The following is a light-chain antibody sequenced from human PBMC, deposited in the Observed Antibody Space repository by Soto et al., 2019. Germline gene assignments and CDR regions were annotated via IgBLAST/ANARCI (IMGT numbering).Light chain of an antibody. CDR1: QSVSSS. CDR2: DAS. J-gene: IGKJ4*01. Sequence: EIGLTQSPAPLSLSPGERATLSGRASQSVSSSLAWYQQKPGQATRLLIYDASNRATGIPARFSGSGSGTDLTLNISSLEPEDFAVYYGQLRSHWPPLTFGGGTKVEIK. CDR3: QLRSHWPPLT. V-gene: IGKV3-11*01.